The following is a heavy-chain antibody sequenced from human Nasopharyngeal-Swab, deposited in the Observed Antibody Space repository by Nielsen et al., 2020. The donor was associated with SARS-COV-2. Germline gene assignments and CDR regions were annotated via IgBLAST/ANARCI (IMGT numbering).Heavy chain of an antibody. CDR3: ARGISYRITIFEVVIRGDDAFDF. D-gene: IGHD3-3*01. CDR1: GFTFSSYW. Sequence: ESLKISCAASGFTFSSYWMHWIRQPPGKGLEWIGEINQSESTNHNPSLKSRVTISVDKSKNQFSLKMNSVTAADTAVYYCARGISYRITIFEVVIRGDDAFDFWGQGTMVSVSS. CDR2: INQSEST. J-gene: IGHJ3*01. V-gene: IGHV4-34*01.